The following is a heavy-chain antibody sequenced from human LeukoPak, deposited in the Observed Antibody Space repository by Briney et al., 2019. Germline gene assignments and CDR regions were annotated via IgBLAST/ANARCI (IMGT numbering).Heavy chain of an antibody. V-gene: IGHV3-21*01. Sequence: GGSLRLSCAASGFTFSIYSMNWVRQAPGKGLEWVSSISSDSSYTDYADSLKGRFTISRGNAKNSLYLQMNSLRAEDTAVYYCARDPYYYYGMDVWGQGTTVTVSS. CDR2: ISSDSSYT. CDR3: ARDPYYYYGMDV. J-gene: IGHJ6*02. CDR1: GFTFSIYS.